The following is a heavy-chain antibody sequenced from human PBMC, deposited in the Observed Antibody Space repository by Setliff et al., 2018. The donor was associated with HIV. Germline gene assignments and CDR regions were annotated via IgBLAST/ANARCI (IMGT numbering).Heavy chain of an antibody. CDR2: IYYIGST. J-gene: IGHJ6*03. Sequence: SETLSLTCTVSGGAISGYYWSWIRQPPGKGLEWIGYIYYIGSTNYNPSLKSRVTMSVVTSKNQFSLKLSSVTAADTAMYFCARDATSEGYMDVWGKGTTVTVSS. CDR1: GGAISGYY. CDR3: ARDATSEGYMDV. V-gene: IGHV4-59*12.